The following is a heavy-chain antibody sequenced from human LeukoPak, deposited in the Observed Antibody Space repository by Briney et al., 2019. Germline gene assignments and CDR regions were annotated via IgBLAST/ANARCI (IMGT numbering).Heavy chain of an antibody. J-gene: IGHJ4*02. V-gene: IGHV3-23*01. CDR2: ISGSGGST. CDR1: GFTFSSYA. CDR3: AKNKLRGWYGSYYFDY. Sequence: GGSLRLSCAASGFTFSSYAMSWVRQAPGKGLEWVSAISGSGGSTYYADSVKGRFTISRDNSKNTLYLQMNSLRAEDTAVYYCAKNKLRGWYGSYYFDYWGQGTLVTVSS. D-gene: IGHD6-19*01.